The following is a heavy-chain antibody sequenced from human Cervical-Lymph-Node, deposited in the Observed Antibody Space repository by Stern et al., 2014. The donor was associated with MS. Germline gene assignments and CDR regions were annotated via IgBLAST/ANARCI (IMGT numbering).Heavy chain of an antibody. V-gene: IGHV4-4*02. D-gene: IGHD2-2*01. CDR2: VYHSGSA. CDR1: GASISTDNW. J-gene: IGHJ4*02. Sequence: QVQLQESGPGLVKPSGTLSLTCAVSGASISTDNWRSWVRPPPRKGMEWSGEVYHSGSANYNPSLKIWVTMSVDESKNQFSLRLASVTAADTAVYYCARDFEFQLLCDWGQGALVTVSS. CDR3: ARDFEFQLLCD.